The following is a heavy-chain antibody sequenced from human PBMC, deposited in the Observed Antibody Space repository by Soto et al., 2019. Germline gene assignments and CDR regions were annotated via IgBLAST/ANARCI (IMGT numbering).Heavy chain of an antibody. Sequence: GASVKVSCKASGGTFSSYAISWVRQAPGQGLEWMGGIIPIFGTANYAQKFQGRVTITADESTSTAYMELSSLRSEDTAVYYCARDVHILQYCSGGSCFYWFDPWGQGTLVTVSS. J-gene: IGHJ5*02. V-gene: IGHV1-69*13. CDR1: GGTFSSYA. CDR2: IIPIFGTA. CDR3: ARDVHILQYCSGGSCFYWFDP. D-gene: IGHD2-15*01.